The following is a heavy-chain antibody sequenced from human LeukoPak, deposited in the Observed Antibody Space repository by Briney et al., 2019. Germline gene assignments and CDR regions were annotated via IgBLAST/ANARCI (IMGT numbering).Heavy chain of an antibody. J-gene: IGHJ6*02. Sequence: ASVKVSCKASGGTFSSYVISWVRQAPGQGLEWMGGIIPIFGTANYAQKFQGRVTITADESTSTAYMELSSLRSEDTAVYYCARGRGYSGYDFALATYYYGMDVWGQGTTVTVSS. CDR2: IIPIFGTA. CDR1: GGTFSSYV. D-gene: IGHD5-12*01. CDR3: ARGRGYSGYDFALATYYYGMDV. V-gene: IGHV1-69*13.